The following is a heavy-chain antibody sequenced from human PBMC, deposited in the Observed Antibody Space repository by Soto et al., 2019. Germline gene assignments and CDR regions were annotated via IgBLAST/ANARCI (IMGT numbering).Heavy chain of an antibody. V-gene: IGHV1-8*01. J-gene: IGHJ6*03. CDR1: GYTFTSYD. Sequence: QVQLVQSGAEVKKPGASVKVSCKASGYTFTSYDINWLRQATGQGLGGMGWMNPNSGNTGYAQKFQGRVTMTRNTSISTAYMELSSLRSESTAVYYCARGILMTNLSGDYYYYMDGWGKGTTVTVSS. CDR3: ARGILMTNLSGDYYYYMDG. CDR2: MNPNSGNT. D-gene: IGHD2-8*01.